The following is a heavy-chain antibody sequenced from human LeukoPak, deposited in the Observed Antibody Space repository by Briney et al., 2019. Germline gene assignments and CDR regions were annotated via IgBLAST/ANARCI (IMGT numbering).Heavy chain of an antibody. J-gene: IGHJ4*01. CDR1: GYTLTELS. Sequence: ASVKVACKVSGYTLTELSMHWVRQAPGKGLEWMGGFDPEGRDTIYAQKFQGRVTMTEDTSTDTAYMELSSLRSEDTAVYYCATIRVYGSGSYLPEYYFDYWGQGTLVTVSS. V-gene: IGHV1-24*01. D-gene: IGHD3-10*01. CDR2: FDPEGRDT. CDR3: ATIRVYGSGSYLPEYYFDY.